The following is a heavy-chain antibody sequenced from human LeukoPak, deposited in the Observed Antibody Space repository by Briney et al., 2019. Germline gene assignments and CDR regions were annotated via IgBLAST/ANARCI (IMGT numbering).Heavy chain of an antibody. CDR2: INTVGTGT. Sequence: GGSLRLSCAASGFTFSSYWMHWVRQAPGKGLVWVSRINTVGTGTDYVDSVKGRFTIPRDNAKNTLYLQMNSLRVEDTAVYYCVRDSSGWYYNWFDPWGQGTLVTVSS. V-gene: IGHV3-74*01. J-gene: IGHJ5*02. D-gene: IGHD6-19*01. CDR3: VRDSSGWYYNWFDP. CDR1: GFTFSSYW.